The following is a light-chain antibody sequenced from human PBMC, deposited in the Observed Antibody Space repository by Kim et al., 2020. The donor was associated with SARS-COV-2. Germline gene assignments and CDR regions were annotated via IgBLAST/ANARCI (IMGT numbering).Light chain of an antibody. V-gene: IGLV1-44*01. Sequence: GQRVPISWSARISNIGSNTVNWSQQLPGPAPTLLIYSKNQPPSGVPDRFSGSKSGPSASLAISGLQSEDEADYYCAAWDDSLNGYVFGTGTKVTVL. J-gene: IGLJ1*01. CDR2: SKN. CDR1: ISNIGSNT. CDR3: AAWDDSLNGYV.